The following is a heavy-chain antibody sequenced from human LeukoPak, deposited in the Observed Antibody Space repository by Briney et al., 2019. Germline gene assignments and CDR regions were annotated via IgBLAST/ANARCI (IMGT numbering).Heavy chain of an antibody. CDR1: GFTFSSYA. D-gene: IGHD2-15*01. V-gene: IGHV3-30*04. CDR2: ISYDGSNK. Sequence: GGSLRLSCAASGFTFSSYAMHWVRQAPGKGLEWVSAISYDGSNKYYADSVKGRFTISRDNSKNTLYLQMNSLRAEDTAVYYCARGDWGIVVVVAASAAFDIWGQGTMVTVSS. J-gene: IGHJ3*02. CDR3: ARGDWGIVVVVAASAAFDI.